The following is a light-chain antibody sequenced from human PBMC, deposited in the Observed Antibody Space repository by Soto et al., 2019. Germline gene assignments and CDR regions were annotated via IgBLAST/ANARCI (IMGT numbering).Light chain of an antibody. V-gene: IGKV1-39*01. CDR1: QSISNY. CDR2: VAS. CDR3: QQSYSTPRT. J-gene: IGKJ1*01. Sequence: DIQMTQSPSSLSASVGDRVTITCRASQSISNYLNWYQQKSGKAPKLLIYVASSLQSGVPSRFSGSGSGADFILTISSLQPEDSATYYCQQSYSTPRTFGQGTKVDIK.